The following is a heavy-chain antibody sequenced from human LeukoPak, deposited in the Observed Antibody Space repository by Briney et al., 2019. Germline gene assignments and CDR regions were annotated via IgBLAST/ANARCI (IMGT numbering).Heavy chain of an antibody. V-gene: IGHV3-20*04. J-gene: IGHJ4*02. CDR1: GFIFDNYG. CDR3: ARVTVYYDSSGYFDY. CDR2: INWNGGST. Sequence: GGSLRLSCAATGFIFDNYGMSWVRQAPGKGLEWVSGINWNGGSTGYADSVKARFTISRDKAKNSLYLQMNSLRAEDTALYYCARVTVYYDSSGYFDYWGQGALVTVSS. D-gene: IGHD3-22*01.